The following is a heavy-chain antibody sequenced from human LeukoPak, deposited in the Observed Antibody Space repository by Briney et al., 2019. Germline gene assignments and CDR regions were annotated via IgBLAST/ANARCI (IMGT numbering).Heavy chain of an antibody. D-gene: IGHD4-17*01. CDR1: GGTFSSYA. J-gene: IGHJ3*02. CDR3: ARANGDYWHAFDI. V-gene: IGHV1-69*05. Sequence: ASVKVSCKASGGTFSSYAISWVRQAPGQGLEWMGGIIPIFGTADYAQKFQGRVTITTDESTSTAYMELSSLRSEDTAVYYCARANGDYWHAFDIWGQGTMVTVSS. CDR2: IIPIFGTA.